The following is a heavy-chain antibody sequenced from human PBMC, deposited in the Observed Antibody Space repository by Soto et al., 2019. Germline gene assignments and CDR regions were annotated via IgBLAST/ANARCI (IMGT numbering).Heavy chain of an antibody. CDR1: GFTFSSYG. Sequence: QVQLVESGGGVVQPGRSLRLSCAASGFTFSSYGTHWVRQAPGKGLEWVAVISYDGSNKYYADSVKGRFTISRDNSKNTLYLQMNSLRAEDTAVYYCAKDGEGYCSGGSCYSVYWGQGTLVTVSS. D-gene: IGHD2-15*01. CDR3: AKDGEGYCSGGSCYSVY. J-gene: IGHJ4*02. CDR2: ISYDGSNK. V-gene: IGHV3-30*18.